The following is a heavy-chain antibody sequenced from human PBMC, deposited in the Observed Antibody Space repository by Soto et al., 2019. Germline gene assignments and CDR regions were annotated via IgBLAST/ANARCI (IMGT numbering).Heavy chain of an antibody. D-gene: IGHD4-17*01. CDR2: ISGSGGSK. Sequence: GGSLRLSCEASGFTFSSYAMNWVRQAPGKGLKWVSVISGSGGSKYYADTVKGRFTITKDTSKNQVVLTMTNMDPVDTATYYCAHALTAYGDPNYYYYGMDVWGQGTTVTVSS. CDR3: AHALTAYGDPNYYYYGMDV. J-gene: IGHJ6*02. CDR1: GFTFSSYA. V-gene: IGHV3-23*01.